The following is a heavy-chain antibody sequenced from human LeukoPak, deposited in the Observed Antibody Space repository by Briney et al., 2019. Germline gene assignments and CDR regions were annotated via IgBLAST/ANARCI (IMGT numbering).Heavy chain of an antibody. Sequence: GGSLRLSCAASGFTFSDHYMDWVRQAPGKGLEWVGRIRNKPNSYTTEYAAPVKGRFATSRDDSKNSLYPQMDSLKTEDTAVYYCARSFRFTSGWPFDYWGQGTLVTVSS. D-gene: IGHD6-19*01. CDR1: GFTFSDHY. J-gene: IGHJ4*02. CDR2: IRNKPNSYTT. CDR3: ARSFRFTSGWPFDY. V-gene: IGHV3-72*01.